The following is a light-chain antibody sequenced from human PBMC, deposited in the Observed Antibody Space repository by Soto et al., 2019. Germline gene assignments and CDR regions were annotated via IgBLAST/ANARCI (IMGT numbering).Light chain of an antibody. CDR3: MQGTHWPIT. Sequence: DVGWPQSPLSLPVTLGQRASISCRSNQSPVPSDGIAYFSWFQQRPGQSPRRLIYKVSNRDSGVPARFSGSGSGTDFALKISRVEAEDVGVYYCMQGTHWPITFGQGTRLEIK. CDR2: KVS. J-gene: IGKJ5*01. CDR1: QSPVPSDGIAY. V-gene: IGKV2-30*02.